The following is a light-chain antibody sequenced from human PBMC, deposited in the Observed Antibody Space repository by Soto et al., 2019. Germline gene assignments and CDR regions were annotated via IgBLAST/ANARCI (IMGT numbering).Light chain of an antibody. CDR3: QNYNNCPQT. CDR2: GAS. J-gene: IGKJ1*01. CDR1: ESVSSN. V-gene: IGKV3-15*01. Sequence: EIVMTQSPATLSVSPGERATLSCRASESVSSNLAWNQQKPGQPPRLLICGASTRATRIPARFSGSGSVTEFTLTSSSVQYEDFAVYCHQNYNNCPQTFGQGTKLEIK.